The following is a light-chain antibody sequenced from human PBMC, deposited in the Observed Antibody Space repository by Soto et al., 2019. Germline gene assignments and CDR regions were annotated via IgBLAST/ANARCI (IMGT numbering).Light chain of an antibody. Sequence: DIVMPQSPLSLTVTPGEPASISCRSSRNLLKANGYTYFHWFLQKPGQSPQLLIYLGYNRAPGVPDRFSGTGSGTDFTLKNSRVEAEDVGVYYCMQTLESRTFGQGTKVEIK. V-gene: IGKV2-28*01. CDR3: MQTLESRT. J-gene: IGKJ1*01. CDR2: LGY. CDR1: RNLLKANGYTY.